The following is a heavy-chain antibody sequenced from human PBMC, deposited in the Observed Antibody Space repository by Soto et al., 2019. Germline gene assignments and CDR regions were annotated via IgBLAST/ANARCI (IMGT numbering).Heavy chain of an antibody. J-gene: IGHJ4*02. Sequence: SETLSLTCSVSGDSISSYYWSWIRQPPGKGLEWIGYIYHSGRTLYNPSLQSRVTISVDTSKNQFSLKLNSMTAADTAVYYCARGRTTTVTTLAYFDYWGQGTLVTVSS. CDR1: GDSISSYY. CDR3: ARGRTTTVTTLAYFDY. CDR2: IYHSGRT. D-gene: IGHD4-17*01. V-gene: IGHV4-59*01.